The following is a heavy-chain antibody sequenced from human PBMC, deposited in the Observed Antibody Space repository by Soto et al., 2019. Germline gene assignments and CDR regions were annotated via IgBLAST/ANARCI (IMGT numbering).Heavy chain of an antibody. CDR1: GGSISSGDYY. Sequence: SETLSLTCTVSGGSISSGDYYWGWIRQPPGKGLEWIGSIQYSGNTYYNPSLKSRLTTSVDTSKNQLSLKLSSVTDADTAVYYCAKAMTGAKRTFDVWGQATMVTVSS. D-gene: IGHD3-9*01. J-gene: IGHJ3*01. V-gene: IGHV4-39*01. CDR3: AKAMTGAKRTFDV. CDR2: IQYSGNT.